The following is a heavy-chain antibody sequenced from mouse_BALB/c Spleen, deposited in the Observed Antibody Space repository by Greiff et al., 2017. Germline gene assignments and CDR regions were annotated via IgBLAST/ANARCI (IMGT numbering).Heavy chain of an antibody. Sequence: VQLQQSGAELVRPGALVKLSCKASGFNIKDYYMHWVKQRPEQGLEWIGWIDPENGNTIYDPKFQGKASITADTSSNTAYLQLSSLTSEDTAVYYCARKDYDYDNRGQGTTLTVSS. V-gene: IGHV14-1*02. CDR1: GFNIKDYY. CDR2: IDPENGNT. CDR3: ARKDYDYDN. J-gene: IGHJ2*01. D-gene: IGHD2-4*01.